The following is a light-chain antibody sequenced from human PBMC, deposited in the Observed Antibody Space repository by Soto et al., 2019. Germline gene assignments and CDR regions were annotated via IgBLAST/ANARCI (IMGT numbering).Light chain of an antibody. CDR3: QQRADWPIT. CDR1: QYITIY. J-gene: IGKJ5*01. V-gene: IGKV3-11*01. Sequence: EIVLTQSPATLSLSPGERPTLSCRASQYITIYLAWYQQKPGQXPRXXIYDASNRATGIPARFSGSGSGTDFTLTISSLEPDDFAVYYCQQRADWPITFGQGTRLEIK. CDR2: DAS.